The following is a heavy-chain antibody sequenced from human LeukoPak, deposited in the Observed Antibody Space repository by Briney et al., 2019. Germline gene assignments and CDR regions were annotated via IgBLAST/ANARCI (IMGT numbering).Heavy chain of an antibody. J-gene: IGHJ4*02. CDR1: GLTFSSYW. CDR2: INSDGSST. V-gene: IGHV3-74*01. Sequence: GGSLRLSCAASGLTFSSYWMHWVRQAPGKGLVWVSRINSDGSSTSYADSVKGRFTISRDNAKNTLYLQMNSLRAEDTAVYYCARSRPIVGATTFWGQGTLVTVSS. CDR3: ARSRPIVGATTF. D-gene: IGHD1-26*01.